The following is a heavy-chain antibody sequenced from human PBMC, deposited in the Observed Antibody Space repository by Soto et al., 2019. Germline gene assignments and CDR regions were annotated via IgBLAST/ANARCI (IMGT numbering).Heavy chain of an antibody. D-gene: IGHD6-19*01. J-gene: IGHJ4*02. Sequence: QVQLVESGGGVVQPGRSLRLSCAASGFTFSSYGMHWVRQSPGKGLEWVAVISYDGSNKYYADSVKGRFTISRDNSKNTLYLQMNSLRAEDTAVYYCAKVRAVAGTVYWGQGTLVTVSS. CDR3: AKVRAVAGTVY. CDR1: GFTFSSYG. V-gene: IGHV3-30*18. CDR2: ISYDGSNK.